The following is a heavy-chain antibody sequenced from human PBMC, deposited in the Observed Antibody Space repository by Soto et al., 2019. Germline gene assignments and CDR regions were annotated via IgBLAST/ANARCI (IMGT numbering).Heavy chain of an antibody. Sequence: GGSLRLSCAASGFTFSNAWMSWVRQAPGKGLEWVGRIKSKTDGGTTDYAAPVKGRFTISRDDSKNMLYLQMNSLKTEDTAVYYCTTGIAAAGPGGPPDYWGQGTLVTVSS. V-gene: IGHV3-15*01. CDR2: IKSKTDGGTT. CDR3: TTGIAAAGPGGPPDY. CDR1: GFTFSNAW. D-gene: IGHD6-13*01. J-gene: IGHJ4*02.